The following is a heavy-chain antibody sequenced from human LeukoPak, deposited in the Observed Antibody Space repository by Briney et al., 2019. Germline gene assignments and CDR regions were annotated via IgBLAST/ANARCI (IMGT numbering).Heavy chain of an antibody. CDR1: GGSISSSSYY. CDR3: ARGRRELKYAPDY. V-gene: IGHV4-39*07. D-gene: IGHD2-2*01. CDR2: IYYSGST. Sequence: SETLSLTCTVSGGSISSSSYYWGWIRQPPGKGLEWIGSIYYSGSTYYNPSLKSRVTISVDTSKNQFSLKLSSVTAADTAVYYCARGRRELKYAPDYWGQGTLVTVSS. J-gene: IGHJ4*02.